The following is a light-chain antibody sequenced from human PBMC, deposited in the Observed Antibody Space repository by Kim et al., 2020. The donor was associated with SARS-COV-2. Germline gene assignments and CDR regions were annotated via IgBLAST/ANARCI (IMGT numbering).Light chain of an antibody. Sequence: AQGGKAMISGEGYKSGEIKVHGYQQRPGQAPVQVISDDSDRPSGIPERFSGSNSWNTATLTMNRVEAVDEADYYCQVWDGSSDHWVFGGGTQLTVL. J-gene: IGLJ3*02. CDR2: DDS. CDR3: QVWDGSSDHWV. CDR1: KSGEIK. V-gene: IGLV3-21*02.